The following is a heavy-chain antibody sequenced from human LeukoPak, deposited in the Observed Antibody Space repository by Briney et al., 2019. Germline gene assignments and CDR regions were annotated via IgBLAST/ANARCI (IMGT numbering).Heavy chain of an antibody. J-gene: IGHJ1*01. V-gene: IGHV4-34*01. D-gene: IGHD2-21*02. CDR1: GGSFSGYY. CDR2: INHSGST. CDR3: ARTEFVVVTAIRAKYFQH. Sequence: SETLSLTCAVYGGSFSGYYWSWIRQPPGKGLEWIGEINHSGSTNYNPSLKSRVTISVDASKNQFSLKLSSVTAADTAVYYCARTEFVVVTAIRAKYFQHWGQGTLVTVSS.